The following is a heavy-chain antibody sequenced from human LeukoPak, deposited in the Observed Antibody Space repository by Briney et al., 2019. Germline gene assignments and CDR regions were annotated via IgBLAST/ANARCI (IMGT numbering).Heavy chain of an antibody. Sequence: GESLKISCNASGYSFTSYWIGWVRQMPGKGLEWMGIIYPGDSDTRYSTSFQGQVTISADKSISTAYLQWSSLKASDTAMYYCARLFEYSSSSDYWGQGTLVTVSS. D-gene: IGHD6-6*01. CDR3: ARLFEYSSSSDY. J-gene: IGHJ4*02. CDR1: GYSFTSYW. V-gene: IGHV5-51*01. CDR2: IYPGDSDT.